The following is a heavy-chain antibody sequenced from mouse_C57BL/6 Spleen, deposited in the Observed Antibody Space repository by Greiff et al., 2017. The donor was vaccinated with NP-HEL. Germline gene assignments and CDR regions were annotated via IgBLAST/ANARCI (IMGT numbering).Heavy chain of an antibody. D-gene: IGHD1-1*01. V-gene: IGHV1-72*01. CDR2: IDPNSGGT. Sequence: QVQLKQPGAELVKPGASVKLSCKASGYTFTSYWMHWVKQRPGRGLEWIGRIDPNSGGTKYNEKFKSKATLTVDKPSSTAYMQLSILTSEDSAVYYCAISYYYGSLWGQGTTLTVSS. J-gene: IGHJ2*01. CDR3: AISYYYGSL. CDR1: GYTFTSYW.